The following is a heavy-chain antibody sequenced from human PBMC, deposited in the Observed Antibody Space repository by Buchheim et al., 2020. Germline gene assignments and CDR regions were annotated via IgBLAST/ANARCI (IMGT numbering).Heavy chain of an antibody. Sequence: QVQLQESGPGLVKPSETLSLTCTVSGVSISCYXWSCIRQPPGKGLEWIGYIYYSGSTNYNPSLKSRVTLXVDTSKNQLSLELSSVTAADTAVYYCARILRGYSYGLIDYWGQGTL. D-gene: IGHD5-18*01. J-gene: IGHJ4*02. CDR3: ARILRGYSYGLIDY. CDR2: IYYSGST. CDR1: GVSISCYX. V-gene: IGHV4-59*01.